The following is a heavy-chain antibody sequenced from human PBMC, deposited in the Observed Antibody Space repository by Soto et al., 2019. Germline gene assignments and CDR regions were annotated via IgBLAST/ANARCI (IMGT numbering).Heavy chain of an antibody. CDR3: ARKAVGYCSSTRCYAGAFDI. CDR2: INPSGGST. J-gene: IGHJ3*02. V-gene: IGHV1-46*03. D-gene: IGHD2-2*01. Sequence: QVQLVQSGAEVKKPGASVKVSCKASGYTFTSYYMHWVRQAPGQGLEWMGIINPSGGSTSYAQKLQGRVTMTRDTSASTVYMELSSLRSEDTAVYYCARKAVGYCSSTRCYAGAFDIWGQVTMVTDSS. CDR1: GYTFTSYY.